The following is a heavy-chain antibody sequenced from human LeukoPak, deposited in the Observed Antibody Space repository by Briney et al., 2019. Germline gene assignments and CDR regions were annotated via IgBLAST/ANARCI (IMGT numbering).Heavy chain of an antibody. J-gene: IGHJ4*02. CDR2: ITGSGDKT. D-gene: IGHD2-21*02. Sequence: GSLLLSSAASGFTFSSYTMSWVRQAPGKGLEWVSAITGSGDKTYYAASVKGRFTISRDNSKNTLYLQMNSLSAEDTAVYYCAKVSDSGRPSYIGYWGQGTLVTVPS. CDR1: GFTFSSYT. CDR3: AKVSDSGRPSYIGY. V-gene: IGHV3-23*01.